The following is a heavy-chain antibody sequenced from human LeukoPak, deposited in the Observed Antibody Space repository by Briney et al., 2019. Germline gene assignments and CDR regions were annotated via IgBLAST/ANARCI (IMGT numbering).Heavy chain of an antibody. Sequence: GGSLRLSCAASGFTFSSYWMSWVRQAPGKGLEWVANIKQDGSEKYYVDSVKGRFTISRDNAKNSLHLQMNSLRAEDTAVYYCARSLRVGYYYYYMDVWGKGTTVTVSS. V-gene: IGHV3-7*01. CDR2: IKQDGSEK. CDR3: ARSLRVGYYYYYMDV. J-gene: IGHJ6*03. D-gene: IGHD2-8*02. CDR1: GFTFSSYW.